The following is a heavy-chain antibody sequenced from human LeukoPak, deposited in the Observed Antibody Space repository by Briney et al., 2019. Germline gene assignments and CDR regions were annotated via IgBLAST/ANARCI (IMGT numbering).Heavy chain of an antibody. CDR1: GFTFSGSA. Sequence: GGSLRLSCAASGFTFSGSAMHWVRQASGKGLEWVGRIRSKANGYATAYAASVKGRFTISRDDSKNTAYLQMNSLKTEDTAVYYCVPGWNDVGGFDYWGQGTLVTVSS. CDR3: VPGWNDVGGFDY. CDR2: IRSKANGYAT. V-gene: IGHV3-73*01. J-gene: IGHJ4*02. D-gene: IGHD1-1*01.